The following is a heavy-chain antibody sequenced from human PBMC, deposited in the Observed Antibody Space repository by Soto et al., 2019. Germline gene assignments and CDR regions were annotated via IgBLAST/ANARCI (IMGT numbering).Heavy chain of an antibody. CDR2: ISAAGDP. V-gene: IGHV3-13*05. J-gene: IGHJ6*02. CDR1: GFTFRNYD. CDR3: ARTDRDFYGLDV. Sequence: EVQLVESGGGLVQPGGSLRLSCAASGFTFRNYDMHLVRQGTGKGVEWVSGISAAGDPDYADSVEGRFTISRENAQNSFFLQMNSLRVGDTAVYYCARTDRDFYGLDVWGQGTKVIVSS.